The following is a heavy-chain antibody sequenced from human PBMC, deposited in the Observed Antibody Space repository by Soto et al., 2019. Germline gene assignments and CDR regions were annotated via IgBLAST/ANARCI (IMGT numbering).Heavy chain of an antibody. CDR2: IYYSGST. Sequence: SETLSLTCTVSGGSISSYYWSWIRQPPGKGLEWIGYIYYSGSTNYNPSLKSRVTISVDTSKNQFSLKLSSVTAADTAVYYCASQYYDFWSGYYTSWFDPWGQGTLVTVSS. CDR3: ASQYYDFWSGYYTSWFDP. J-gene: IGHJ5*02. CDR1: GGSISSYY. V-gene: IGHV4-59*08. D-gene: IGHD3-3*01.